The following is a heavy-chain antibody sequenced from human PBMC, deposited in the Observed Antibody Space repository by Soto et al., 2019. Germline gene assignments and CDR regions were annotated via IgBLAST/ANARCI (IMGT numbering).Heavy chain of an antibody. CDR3: ARDRNPRYCSSTSCSIGFDH. D-gene: IGHD2-2*01. CDR2: INPNSGGT. Sequence: ASVKVSCKASGYTFTRYYMHWVRQAPGQRLEGMGWINPNSGGTNYAQKFQGWVTMTRDTSISTAYMELSRLRSDDTAVYYCARDRNPRYCSSTSCSIGFDHWGQGTLVTVSS. V-gene: IGHV1-2*04. CDR1: GYTFTRYY. J-gene: IGHJ4*02.